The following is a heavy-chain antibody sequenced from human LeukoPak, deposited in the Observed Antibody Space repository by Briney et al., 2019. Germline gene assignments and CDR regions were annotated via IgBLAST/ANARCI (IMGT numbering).Heavy chain of an antibody. CDR3: ARRNDAFDI. J-gene: IGHJ3*02. D-gene: IGHD1-14*01. CDR1: GGSIGSGSYY. CDR2: IYTSGST. Sequence: PSETLSLTCTVSGGSIGSGSYYWSWIRQPAGKGLEWIGRIYTSGSTNYNPSLKSRVTISVDTSKNQFSLKLSSVTAADTAVYYCARRNDAFDIWGQGTMVTVSS. V-gene: IGHV4-61*02.